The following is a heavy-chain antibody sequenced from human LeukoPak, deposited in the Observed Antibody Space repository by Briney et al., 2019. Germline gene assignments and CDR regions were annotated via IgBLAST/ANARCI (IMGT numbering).Heavy chain of an antibody. D-gene: IGHD6-19*01. CDR2: IRSKAYGGTT. CDR1: GFTFGDYA. Sequence: SGGSLRLSCTASGFTFGDYAMSWFCQAPGKGLECVGFIRSKAYGGTTEYAASVKGRFTISRDDSKSIVYLQMNGLKTDDTAVYYCTGLKGTGWPIDYWGQGTLVTVSS. CDR3: TGLKGTGWPIDY. J-gene: IGHJ4*02. V-gene: IGHV3-49*03.